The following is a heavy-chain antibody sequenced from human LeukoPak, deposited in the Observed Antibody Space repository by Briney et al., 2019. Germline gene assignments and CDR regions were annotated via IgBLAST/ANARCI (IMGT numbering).Heavy chain of an antibody. D-gene: IGHD3-9*01. J-gene: IGHJ5*02. Sequence: ASVKVSCKASGYTFTSYDINWVRQATGQGLEWMGWMNPNSGNTGYAQKFQGRVTMTRNTSISTAYMELSGLRSEDTAVYYCARGRSDILTGYYNRFDPWGQGTLVTVSS. V-gene: IGHV1-8*01. CDR1: GYTFTSYD. CDR3: ARGRSDILTGYYNRFDP. CDR2: MNPNSGNT.